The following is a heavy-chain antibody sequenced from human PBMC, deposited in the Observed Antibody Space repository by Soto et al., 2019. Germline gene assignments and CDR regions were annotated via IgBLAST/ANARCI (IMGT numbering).Heavy chain of an antibody. CDR2: ISSSSSTI. J-gene: IGHJ5*02. D-gene: IGHD6-19*01. Sequence: HPWGSLRLSCAASGFTFTSYSMNWVRQAPGKGLEWVSYISSSSSTIYYADSVKGRFTIPRDNAKNSLYLQMNSLRDEDTAVYYCAREAGTWHLPLNWFDPWGQGTLVTVSS. CDR1: GFTFTSYS. CDR3: AREAGTWHLPLNWFDP. V-gene: IGHV3-48*02.